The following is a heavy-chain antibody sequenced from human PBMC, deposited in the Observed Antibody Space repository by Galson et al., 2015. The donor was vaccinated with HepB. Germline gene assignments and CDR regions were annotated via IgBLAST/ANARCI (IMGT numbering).Heavy chain of an antibody. CDR3: AILDDIVVVVAATRDPNYFDY. Sequence: SLRLSCAASGFTFSSYGMHWVRQAPGKGLEWVAVISYDGSNKYYADSVKGRFTISRDNSKNTLYLQMNSLRAEDTAVYYCAILDDIVVVVAATRDPNYFDYWGQGTLVTVSS. J-gene: IGHJ4*02. CDR2: ISYDGSNK. CDR1: GFTFSSYG. V-gene: IGHV3-30*03. D-gene: IGHD2-15*01.